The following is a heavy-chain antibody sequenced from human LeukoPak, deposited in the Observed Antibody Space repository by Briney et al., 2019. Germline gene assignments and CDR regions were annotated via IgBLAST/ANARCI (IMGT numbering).Heavy chain of an antibody. J-gene: IGHJ4*02. CDR2: IYYSGST. CDR3: ARVEQWLSLTIDY. V-gene: IGHV4-39*07. D-gene: IGHD6-19*01. CDR1: GGSISSSSYY. Sequence: PSETLSLTCTVSGGSISSSSYYWGWIRQPPGKGLEWIGSIYYSGSTYYNPSRKSRVTISVDTSKNQFSLKLSSVTAADTAVYYCARVEQWLSLTIDYWGQGTLVTVSS.